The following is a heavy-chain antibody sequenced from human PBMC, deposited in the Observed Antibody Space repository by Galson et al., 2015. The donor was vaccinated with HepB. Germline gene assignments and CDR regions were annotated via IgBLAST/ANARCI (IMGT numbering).Heavy chain of an antibody. V-gene: IGHV2-5*02. CDR3: GYRNPNYNPYGFWNGGVFDC. D-gene: IGHD3-3*01. Sequence: ALVKPTQTLTLTCTFSGFSLRTNGVGVGWIRQPPGKALEWLALIYWDDDKRYSPSLKSRLSVSKDTSKNQVVLTMTNMDPVDTATYYCGYRNPNYNPYGFWNGGVFDCGGQGTLVTVSS. CDR1: GFSLRTNGVG. CDR2: IYWDDDK. J-gene: IGHJ4*02.